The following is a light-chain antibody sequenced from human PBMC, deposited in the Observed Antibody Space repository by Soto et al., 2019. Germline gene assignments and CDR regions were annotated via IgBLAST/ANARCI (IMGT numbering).Light chain of an antibody. CDR3: QQYGSSPPFT. Sequence: EIVMTQSPATLSVSPGERATLSCRASQSLGDNLAWYQHRPGQAPRLLIHSASIRATGIPPKFSGSGSGTDFTLTISRLEPEDFAVYYCQQYGSSPPFTFGQGTRLEIK. V-gene: IGKV3-20*01. CDR2: SAS. CDR1: QSLGDN. J-gene: IGKJ5*01.